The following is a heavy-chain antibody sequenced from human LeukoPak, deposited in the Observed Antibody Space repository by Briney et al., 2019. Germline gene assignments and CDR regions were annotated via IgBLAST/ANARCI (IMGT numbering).Heavy chain of an antibody. Sequence: SETLSLTCTVSGGSIGSYYWSWIRQPPGKGLEWIGYIYYSGSTNYNPSLKSRVTISVDTSKNQFSLKLSSVTAADTAVYYCARAGDGYNYGFFDYWGQGTLVTVSS. CDR2: IYYSGST. CDR3: ARAGDGYNYGFFDY. V-gene: IGHV4-59*01. J-gene: IGHJ4*02. CDR1: GGSIGSYY. D-gene: IGHD5-24*01.